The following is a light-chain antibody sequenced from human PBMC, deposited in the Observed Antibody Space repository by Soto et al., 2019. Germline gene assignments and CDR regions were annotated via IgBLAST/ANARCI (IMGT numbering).Light chain of an antibody. CDR2: RNN. Sequence: QSVLTQPPSASGTPGQRVTISCSGSSSNIGSNYVYWYQQLPETAPKLLIYRNNQRPSGVPDRFSGSKSGTSASLAISGLRSEDEADYYCAAWDDSLSGYYVFGTGTKLTVL. CDR3: AAWDDSLSGYYV. CDR1: SSNIGSNY. V-gene: IGLV1-47*01. J-gene: IGLJ1*01.